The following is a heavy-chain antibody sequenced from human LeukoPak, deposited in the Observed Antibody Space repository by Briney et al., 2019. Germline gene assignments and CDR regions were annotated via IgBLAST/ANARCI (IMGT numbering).Heavy chain of an antibody. Sequence: GGSLRLSCEASGFSFSNYFIRWIRQAPGKGLEWVGYITNSGRSTSYADAVKGRFTISRDNAKKSVYLEMTDLRVEDNAVYYCAREASGNYYVFDSWGQGTLVTVSS. CDR2: ITNSGRST. J-gene: IGHJ5*01. D-gene: IGHD1-26*01. V-gene: IGHV3-11*04. CDR1: GFSFSNYF. CDR3: AREASGNYYVFDS.